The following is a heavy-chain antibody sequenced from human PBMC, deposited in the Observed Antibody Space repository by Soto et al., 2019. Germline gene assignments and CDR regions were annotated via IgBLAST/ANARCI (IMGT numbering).Heavy chain of an antibody. V-gene: IGHV1-3*01. CDR2: INAGNGNT. CDR1: GYTFTSYA. D-gene: IGHD6-13*01. CDR3: ARGSEPAYSTWYVNGDY. Sequence: QVQHVQSGAEVKKPRASVKVSCKASGYTFTSYAVHWVRQAPGQRIEWMGWINAGNGNTEYSQKLQGRVTITRDTSASTTYMELSSLRFEDTAVYYCARGSEPAYSTWYVNGDYWGQGTLVTVSS. J-gene: IGHJ4*02.